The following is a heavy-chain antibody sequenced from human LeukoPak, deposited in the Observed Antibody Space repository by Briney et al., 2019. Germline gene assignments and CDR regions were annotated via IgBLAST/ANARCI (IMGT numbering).Heavy chain of an antibody. CDR1: GGSISSGVFY. Sequence: SQTLSLTCTVSGGSISSGVFYWSWVRQHQGKGLAWIGYISYTGNTHYPPSLKSRLSISLDTSKNQMSLRLSSVTSADTAVYYCARSPGRSCNGTACYYYWGQGTLVTVSS. D-gene: IGHD2-2*01. V-gene: IGHV4-31*03. CDR3: ARSPGRSCNGTACYYY. J-gene: IGHJ4*02. CDR2: ISYTGNT.